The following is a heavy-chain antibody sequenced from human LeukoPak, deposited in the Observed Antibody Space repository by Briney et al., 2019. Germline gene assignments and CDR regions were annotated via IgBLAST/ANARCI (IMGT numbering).Heavy chain of an antibody. Sequence: GGSLRLSCAASGYTFSSYAMSWVRQAPGKGLEWVSAISGSGGSTYYADSVKGRFTISRDNSKNTLFLQMNSLRAEDTAVYYCAKETYSSGWYPYFDYWGQGTLVTVSS. D-gene: IGHD6-19*01. J-gene: IGHJ4*02. CDR3: AKETYSSGWYPYFDY. CDR1: GYTFSSYA. V-gene: IGHV3-23*01. CDR2: ISGSGGST.